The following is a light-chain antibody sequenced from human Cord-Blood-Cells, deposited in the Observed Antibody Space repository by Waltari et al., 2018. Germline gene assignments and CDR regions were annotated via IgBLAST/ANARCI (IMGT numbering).Light chain of an antibody. CDR2: EDS. Sequence: QSALTQPASVSGSPGPSITISCTGTSSDVGSYNLVSWYQQHPGKAPKLMIYEDSKRPSVVSLRCSGVKSGNTASLTISGLRAEDEADYYCCSYAGSSTFELFGGATKLTVV. CDR1: SSDVGSYNL. CDR3: CSYAGSSTFEL. J-gene: IGLJ3*02. V-gene: IGLV2-23*02.